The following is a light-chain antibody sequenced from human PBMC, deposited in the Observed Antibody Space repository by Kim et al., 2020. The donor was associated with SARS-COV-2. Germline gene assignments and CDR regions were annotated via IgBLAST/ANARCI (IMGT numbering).Light chain of an antibody. CDR1: SSDIGGYNY. J-gene: IGLJ3*02. V-gene: IGLV2-14*03. CDR2: DVS. CDR3: SAYTSISTLV. Sequence: QSALTQPASVSGSPGQSITISCTGTSSDIGGYNYVSWYQQHPGKAPKLMIYDVSNRPSGVSTRFSGSRSDNTASLTISGLQPEDEADYYCSAYTSISTLVFGGGTQMTVL.